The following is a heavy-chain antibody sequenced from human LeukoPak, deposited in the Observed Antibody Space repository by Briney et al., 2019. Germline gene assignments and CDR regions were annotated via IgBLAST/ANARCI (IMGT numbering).Heavy chain of an antibody. CDR2: FDPEDGET. J-gene: IGHJ4*02. Sequence: PGASVKVSCKVSGCTLTELSMHWVRQAPGKGLEWMGGFDPEDGETIYAQKFQGRVTMTEDTSTDTAYMELSSLRSEDTAVYYCATGFIGQQLVRDYWGQGTLVTVSS. CDR3: ATGFIGQQLVRDY. CDR1: GCTLTELS. D-gene: IGHD6-13*01. V-gene: IGHV1-24*01.